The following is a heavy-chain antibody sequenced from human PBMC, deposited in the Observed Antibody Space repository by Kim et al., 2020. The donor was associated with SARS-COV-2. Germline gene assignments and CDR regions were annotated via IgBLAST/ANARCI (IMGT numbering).Heavy chain of an antibody. V-gene: IGHV4-59*08. CDR1: GGSVGSYC. D-gene: IGHD3-3*01. CDR2: IFYTGNT. J-gene: IGHJ3*02. Sequence: SETLSLTCTISGGSVGSYCWSLIRQSPGKGLEWIGCIFYTGNTNYNPSLRGRATVSLDTSKNQFSLRLTSVTAADTAVYYCARQGLYYSFDIWGQGAMVT. CDR3: ARQGLYYSFDI.